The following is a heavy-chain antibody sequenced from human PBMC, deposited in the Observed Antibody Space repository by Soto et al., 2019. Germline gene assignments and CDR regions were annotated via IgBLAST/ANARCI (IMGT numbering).Heavy chain of an antibody. CDR3: ARTLFTYGNWFDP. J-gene: IGHJ5*02. Sequence: SETLSLTCTVSGGSISSYYWSWIRQPPGKGLEWTGYIYYSGSTNYNPSLKSRVTISVDTSKNQFSLKLSSVTAADTAVYYCARTLFTYGNWFDPWGQGTPGTVSS. CDR2: IYYSGST. V-gene: IGHV4-59*01. CDR1: GGSISSYY. D-gene: IGHD4-17*01.